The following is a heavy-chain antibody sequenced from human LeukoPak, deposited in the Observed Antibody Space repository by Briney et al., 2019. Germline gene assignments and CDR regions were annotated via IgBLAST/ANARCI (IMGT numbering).Heavy chain of an antibody. V-gene: IGHV3-49*04. CDR1: GFTFGDFT. J-gene: IGHJ4*02. CDR2: IRGKRYGGKT. Sequence: GGPLRLLCTASGFTFGDFTLRGVSQAPGKERDWLGFIRGKRYGGKTEYAASVKGRFSFSRDDSKTIAYLQMNSLNTEVTSVYYCTRAVSHSDDWGQGTVVTVSS. CDR3: TRAVSHSDD. D-gene: IGHD5/OR15-5a*01.